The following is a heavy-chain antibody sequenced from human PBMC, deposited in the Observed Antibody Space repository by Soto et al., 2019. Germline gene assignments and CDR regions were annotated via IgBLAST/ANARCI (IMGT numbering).Heavy chain of an antibody. D-gene: IGHD6-19*01. CDR2: IKQDGNEK. V-gene: IGHV3-7*01. Sequence: EVQLVESGGGLVQPGGSLRLSCAVSGFTFSDYWMSWVRQAPGKGLEWVANIKQDGNEKYYVDSVKGRFTISRDNAKNSLYLQMNRLRAEEEAVYYCARGLCSSGWYSPWEAFVIWGQGTMVSVSS. J-gene: IGHJ3*02. CDR3: ARGLCSSGWYSPWEAFVI. CDR1: GFTFSDYW.